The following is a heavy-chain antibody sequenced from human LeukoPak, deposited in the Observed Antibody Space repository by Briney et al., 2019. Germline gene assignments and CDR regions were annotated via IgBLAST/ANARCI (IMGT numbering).Heavy chain of an antibody. J-gene: IGHJ6*03. V-gene: IGHV3-23*01. D-gene: IGHD2-2*01. CDR1: GLTFSTYA. CDR2: ISGNGATT. Sequence: GGSLRLSSAVSGLTFSTYAMSWVRQAPGRGLEWVSSISGNGATTYYADSVKGRFTISRDNSKNTAFLQMNSLRAEDTAVYYAVANMYNYMDVWGKGITVTVSS. CDR3: VANMYNYMDV.